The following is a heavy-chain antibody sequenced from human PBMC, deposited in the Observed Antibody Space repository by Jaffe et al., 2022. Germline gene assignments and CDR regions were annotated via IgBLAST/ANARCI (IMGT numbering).Heavy chain of an antibody. CDR2: IYWNDDK. V-gene: IGHV2-5*01. D-gene: IGHD6-13*01. CDR1: GFSLSTSGVG. Sequence: QITLKESGPTLVKPTQTLTLTCTFSGFSLSTSGVGVGWIRQPPGKALEWLALIYWNDDKRYSPSLKSRLTITKDTSKNQVVLTMTNMDPVDTATYYCAHTHSSSWYLDFDYWGQGTLVTVSS. J-gene: IGHJ4*02. CDR3: AHTHSSSWYLDFDY.